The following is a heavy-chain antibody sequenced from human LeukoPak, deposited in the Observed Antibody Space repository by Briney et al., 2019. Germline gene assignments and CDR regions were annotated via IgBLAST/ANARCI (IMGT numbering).Heavy chain of an antibody. CDR3: ARLPFCGTTSCPFDY. CDR1: GGSISSSSYN. J-gene: IGHJ4*02. V-gene: IGHV4-39*01. Sequence: SETLSLTCTVSGGSISSSSYNWAWIRQPPGKGLEWIGAIHHGGSTYYNPSLKSRVTISVDTSKNQFSLKLSSVTATDTAFYYCARLPFCGTTSCPFDYWGQGTLVTVSS. CDR2: IHHGGST. D-gene: IGHD2-2*01.